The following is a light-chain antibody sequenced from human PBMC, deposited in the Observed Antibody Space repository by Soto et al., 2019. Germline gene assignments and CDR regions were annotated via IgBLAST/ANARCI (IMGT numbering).Light chain of an antibody. CDR2: WAS. CDR3: QTYYRVPLT. CDR1: QSLLSSSDNRNY. Sequence: DVVMTQSPDSLALSLGERATINCKSSQSLLSSSDNRNYLAWFQQKVGQPPKLLIRWASTRESGVHDRFSASGSATDITITIKSLQAEDVAVYYCQTYYRVPLTFGGGTKVELK. V-gene: IGKV4-1*01. J-gene: IGKJ4*01.